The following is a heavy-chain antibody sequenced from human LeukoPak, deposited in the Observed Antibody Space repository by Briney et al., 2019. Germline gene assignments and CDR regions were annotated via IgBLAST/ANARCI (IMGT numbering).Heavy chain of an antibody. Sequence: GRSLRLSCAASGFTFSSYAMHWVRQAPGKGLEWVVVISYDGSNKYYADSVKGRFTISRDNSKNTLYLQMNSLRAEDTAVYYCARDPSVVVVAATLDYWGQGTLVTVSS. CDR3: ARDPSVVVVAATLDY. CDR2: ISYDGSNK. D-gene: IGHD2-15*01. J-gene: IGHJ4*02. CDR1: GFTFSSYA. V-gene: IGHV3-30-3*01.